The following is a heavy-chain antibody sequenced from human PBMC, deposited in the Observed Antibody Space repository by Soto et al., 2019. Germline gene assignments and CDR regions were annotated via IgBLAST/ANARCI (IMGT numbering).Heavy chain of an antibody. Sequence: QVQLQEPGPRLVKPSQTLSLTCTVSGGSISSGDYYWSWIRQHPGKGLEWIGYIYYSGSTYYNPSLKSRVTISVDPSKNQFSLKLSSVTAADTAVYYCARWWSGSRQGFDPWGQGTLVTVSS. CDR1: GGSISSGDYY. D-gene: IGHD3-3*01. V-gene: IGHV4-31*03. CDR2: IYYSGST. CDR3: ARWWSGSRQGFDP. J-gene: IGHJ5*02.